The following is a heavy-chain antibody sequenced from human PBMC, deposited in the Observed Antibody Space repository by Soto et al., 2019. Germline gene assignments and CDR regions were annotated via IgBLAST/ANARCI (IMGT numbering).Heavy chain of an antibody. CDR2: IYYSVST. V-gene: IGHV4-31*03. CDR3: ARSQTEPVTTVTTLVDY. D-gene: IGHD4-17*01. CDR1: GGSISSGGYY. Sequence: QVQLQESGPGLVKPSQTLSLTCTVSGGSISSGGYYWSWIRQHPGKGLEWIGYIYYSVSTYYNPFLESRVTRSVDPSKNQSHLKLRPVTAADTAGYYCARSQTEPVTTVTTLVDYWGQGTLVTASS. J-gene: IGHJ4*02.